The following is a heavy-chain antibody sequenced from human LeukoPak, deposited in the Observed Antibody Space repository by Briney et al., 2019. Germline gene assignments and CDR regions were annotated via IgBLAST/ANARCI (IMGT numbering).Heavy chain of an antibody. V-gene: IGHV1-24*01. CDR1: AYTLPELS. D-gene: IGHD1-26*01. Sequence: ASVQVSCKVSAYTLPELSMHWVRQAPGKGLEWLGGFDPEDGEIIYAQKFQSRVTMSDDTATDTAYMELGSLRSDDTDVYYCAADRGDYSGSYWTAFDIWGQGTMVTVSS. CDR3: AADRGDYSGSYWTAFDI. J-gene: IGHJ3*02. CDR2: FDPEDGEI.